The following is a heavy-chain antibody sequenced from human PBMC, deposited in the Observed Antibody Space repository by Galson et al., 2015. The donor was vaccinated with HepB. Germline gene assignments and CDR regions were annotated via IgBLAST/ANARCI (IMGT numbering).Heavy chain of an antibody. CDR3: ARDPRRGWAEFDY. J-gene: IGHJ4*02. CDR2: IYSGGST. Sequence: SLRLSCAASGFTVSSNYMSWVRQAPGKGLEWVSVIYSGGSTYYADSVKGRFTISRDNAKNSLYLQMNSLRDEDTAVYYCARDPRRGWAEFDYWGQGTLVTVSS. D-gene: IGHD1-26*01. V-gene: IGHV3-66*01. CDR1: GFTVSSNY.